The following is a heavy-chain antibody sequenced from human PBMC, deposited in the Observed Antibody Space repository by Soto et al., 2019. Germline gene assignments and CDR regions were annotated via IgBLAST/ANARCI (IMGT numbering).Heavy chain of an antibody. CDR1: GFTFSSYV. D-gene: IGHD3-10*01. J-gene: IGHJ4*02. CDR3: ARGGGFFDY. V-gene: IGHV3-48*02. Sequence: EVQLVESGGGLVQPGGSLRLSCAASGFTFSSYVINWLRQAPGKGLEWVSYISISSSTRYYADSVRGRFTISRDNAKNSLYLQMNSLRDEDTAVYYGARGGGFFDYWGQGTLVTVSS. CDR2: ISISSSTR.